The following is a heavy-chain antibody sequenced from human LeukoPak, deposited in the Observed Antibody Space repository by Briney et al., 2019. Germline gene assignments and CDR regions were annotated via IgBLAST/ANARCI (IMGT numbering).Heavy chain of an antibody. Sequence: WGSLRLSCAASGFTFSRYWMSWVRQAPGKGLEWVANIKEDGSEKYYVDSVKGRFTISRDNAKNSLYLQMNSLRAEDTAVYYCASHQLYGDPLAVFDYWGQGTLVTVSS. CDR2: IKEDGSEK. J-gene: IGHJ4*02. V-gene: IGHV3-7*01. CDR3: ASHQLYGDPLAVFDY. D-gene: IGHD4-17*01. CDR1: GFTFSRYW.